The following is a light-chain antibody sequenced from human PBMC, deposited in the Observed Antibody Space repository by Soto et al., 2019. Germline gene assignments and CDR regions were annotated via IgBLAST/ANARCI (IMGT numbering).Light chain of an antibody. V-gene: IGKV3-11*01. CDR3: QQRSNWPPLS. J-gene: IGKJ4*01. CDR1: QKISSY. CDR2: DAS. Sequence: EIVLTQSPGTLSLSPGERATLSCRASQKISSYLAWYQQKPGQAPRLLIYDASNRATGIPARFSGSGSGTDLTLTISSLEPEDFAVYYCQQRSNWPPLSCGGGTKVEIK.